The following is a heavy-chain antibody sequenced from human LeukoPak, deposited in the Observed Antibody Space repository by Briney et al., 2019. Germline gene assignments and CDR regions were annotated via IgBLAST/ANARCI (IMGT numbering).Heavy chain of an antibody. CDR2: IYSGGST. CDR1: GFTVSSNY. V-gene: IGHV3-53*01. CDR3: ARVGSSGYYYYFDY. Sequence: GGSLRLSCAASGFTVSSNYMSWVRQAPGKGLEWVSVIYSGGSTYYADSVKGRFTISRDNSKNTLYLQMNSLRAEDTAVYYRARVGSSGYYYYFDYWGQGTLVTVSS. J-gene: IGHJ4*02. D-gene: IGHD3-22*01.